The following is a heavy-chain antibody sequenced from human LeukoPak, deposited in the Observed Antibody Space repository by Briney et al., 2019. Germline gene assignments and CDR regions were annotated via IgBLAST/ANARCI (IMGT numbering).Heavy chain of an antibody. J-gene: IGHJ4*02. CDR3: ARLYESSGYLRDY. Sequence: SETLSLTCAVYGGSFSGYYWSWIRQPPGKGLEWIGEINHSGCNNYNPSLKTRVTISVDTSKNQFSLKLSSVTAAARAGYSVARLYESSGYLRDYWGQGTLVTVSS. V-gene: IGHV4-34*01. D-gene: IGHD3-22*01. CDR2: INHSGCN. CDR1: GGSFSGYY.